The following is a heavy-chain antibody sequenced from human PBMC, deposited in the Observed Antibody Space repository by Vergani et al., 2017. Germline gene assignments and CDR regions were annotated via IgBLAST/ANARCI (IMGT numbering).Heavy chain of an antibody. Sequence: QLQESGPGLVKPSETLSLTCTVSGGSISDYYWNWLRQPPGEGLEWIGYIYKSGSSTYNPSLKGRVTISADTSKNQFSLKLTSVTAADTALYYCARDRGYSTGWYSAFDIWGQGTMVTVSS. J-gene: IGHJ3*02. CDR1: GGSISDYY. V-gene: IGHV4-59*01. CDR3: ARDRGYSTGWYSAFDI. D-gene: IGHD6-19*01. CDR2: IYKSGSS.